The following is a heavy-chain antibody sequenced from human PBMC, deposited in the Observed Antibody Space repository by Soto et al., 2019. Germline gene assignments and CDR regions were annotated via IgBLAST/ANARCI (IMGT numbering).Heavy chain of an antibody. Sequence: EVQLVESGGGLVKPGGSLRLSCVASGFTFSAYSMNWVRQAPGKGLEWVSSISSSSSSIYYADSVKGRFTISRDNAKTSLYLQMNSLRAEDTAVYYCARADYYETNPYYFSGWFDPWGQGTLVTVSS. CDR3: ARADYYETNPYYFSGWFDP. CDR1: GFTFSAYS. J-gene: IGHJ5*02. CDR2: ISSSSSSI. D-gene: IGHD3-22*01. V-gene: IGHV3-21*01.